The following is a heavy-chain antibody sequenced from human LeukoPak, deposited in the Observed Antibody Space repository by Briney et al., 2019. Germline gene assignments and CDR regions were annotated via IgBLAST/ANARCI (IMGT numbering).Heavy chain of an antibody. Sequence: ASVKVSCKASGYTFTNYYMHWVRQAPGQGLEWMGIINPSGGSTSYAQKFQGRVTMTRDTSINTASMELSSLKPDDTAVYYCARDSCGGGGCHYWYFDLWGRGTLVTVSS. CDR1: GYTFTNYY. V-gene: IGHV1-46*01. CDR2: INPSGGST. J-gene: IGHJ2*01. D-gene: IGHD6-19*01. CDR3: ARDSCGGGGCHYWYFDL.